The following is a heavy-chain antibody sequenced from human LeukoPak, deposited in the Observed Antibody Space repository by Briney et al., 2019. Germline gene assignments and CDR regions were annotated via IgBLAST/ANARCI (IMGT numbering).Heavy chain of an antibody. CDR3: ATSDLASFMVRGAEDTPAFDY. Sequence: ASVKVSCKVSGYTLPELSMHWVRQAPGKGLAWMGGFDPEDGETIYAQKFQGRVTMTEDTSTDTAYMELSSLRSEDTAVYYCATSDLASFMVRGAEDTPAFDYWGQGTLVTVSS. CDR2: FDPEDGET. CDR1: GYTLPELS. V-gene: IGHV1-24*01. D-gene: IGHD3-10*01. J-gene: IGHJ4*02.